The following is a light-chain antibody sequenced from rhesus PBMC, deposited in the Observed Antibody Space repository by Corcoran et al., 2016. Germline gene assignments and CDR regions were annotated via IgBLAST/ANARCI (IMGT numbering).Light chain of an antibody. CDR3: QQRNSYPLT. Sequence: DIQLTQSPSSLSASVGDRVTITCRASQGISSYLAWYQQKSGKAPKLLIYDASHLQSGGPSRFRGSGTGTEFTITISSLQPEDFATYYCQQRNSYPLTFGGGTKVEIK. CDR1: QGISSY. CDR2: DAS. J-gene: IGKJ4*01. V-gene: IGKV1-38*01.